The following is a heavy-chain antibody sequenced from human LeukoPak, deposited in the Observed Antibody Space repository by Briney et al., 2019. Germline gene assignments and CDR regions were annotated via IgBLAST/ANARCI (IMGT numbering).Heavy chain of an antibody. CDR3: ARDHRPEIQYCYMGI. CDR1: GFSLSNYG. CDR2: LLYDGNTK. J-gene: IGHJ6*03. Sequence: PGGSLRLSCAASGFSLSNYGMHWVRQAPGKGLEWVAALLYDGNTKHYADSVKGRFTISRDISKNTFYLQMNSLTAEDTAVYYCARDHRPEIQYCYMGIWGKGTTVAVSS. D-gene: IGHD1-14*01. V-gene: IGHV3-33*01.